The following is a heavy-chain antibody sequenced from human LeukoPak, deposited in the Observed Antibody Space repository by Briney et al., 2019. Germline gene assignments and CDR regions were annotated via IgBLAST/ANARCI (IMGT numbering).Heavy chain of an antibody. Sequence: PGGSLRLSCAASGFTFSSYAMSWVRQAPGKGLEWVSAISGSGGSTYYADSVKGRFTISRDNSKNTLYLQMNSLRAEGTAAYYCAKDPYYYYASPESWFDPWGQGTLVTVSS. CDR1: GFTFSSYA. CDR2: ISGSGGST. J-gene: IGHJ5*02. V-gene: IGHV3-23*01. D-gene: IGHD3-10*01. CDR3: AKDPYYYYASPESWFDP.